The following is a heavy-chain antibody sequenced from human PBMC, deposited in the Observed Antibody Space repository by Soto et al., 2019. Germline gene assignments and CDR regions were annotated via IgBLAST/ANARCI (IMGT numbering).Heavy chain of an antibody. CDR3: ARNSGNFDY. Sequence: PSETLSLTCTVSGVSISTSYWSWIRQPPGKGLEWIGYIYYTGITNYNPSLKSRVTISVDTSKNQFSLKLTSVTAADTAVYYCARNSGNFDYWGQGTLVTVSS. CDR2: IYYTGIT. J-gene: IGHJ4*02. CDR1: GVSISTSY. D-gene: IGHD3-10*01. V-gene: IGHV4-59*08.